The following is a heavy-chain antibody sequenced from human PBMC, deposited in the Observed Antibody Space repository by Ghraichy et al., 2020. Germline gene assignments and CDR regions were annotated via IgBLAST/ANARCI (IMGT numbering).Heavy chain of an antibody. V-gene: IGHV3-23*01. D-gene: IGHD6-19*01. CDR2: ISGSGGST. Sequence: GGSLRLSCAASGFTFSSYAMSWVRQAPGKGLEWVSAISGSGGSTYYADSVKGRFTISRDNSKNTLYLQMNSLRAEDTAVYYCAKDLEAVAAPSYAFDIWGQWTMVTVSS. CDR1: GFTFSSYA. CDR3: AKDLEAVAAPSYAFDI. J-gene: IGHJ3*02.